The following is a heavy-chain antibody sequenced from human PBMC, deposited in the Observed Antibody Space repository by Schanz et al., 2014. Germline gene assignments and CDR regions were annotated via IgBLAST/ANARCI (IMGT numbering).Heavy chain of an antibody. J-gene: IGHJ1*01. CDR3: ASVVRVSSLQKGLQF. V-gene: IGHV3-23*01. D-gene: IGHD1-1*01. Sequence: EVQLLDSGGGLVQPGGSLRLSCAASGFTFSSYAMSWVRQAPGKGLEWVSAISGSGDSTYYADSVKGRFTISRDNAKNSMYLHMKSLRGEDTAGYYCASVVRVSSLQKGLQFWGRGTLVIVSS. CDR2: ISGSGDST. CDR1: GFTFSSYA.